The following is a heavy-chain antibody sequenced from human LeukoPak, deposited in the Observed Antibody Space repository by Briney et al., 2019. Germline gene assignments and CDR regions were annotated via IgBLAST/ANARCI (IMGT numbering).Heavy chain of an antibody. V-gene: IGHV3-23*01. CDR2: ISGGFYNT. CDR1: GFTFRTYA. CDR3: AKAVAGLFDY. D-gene: IGHD6-19*01. J-gene: IGHJ4*02. Sequence: PEGSLRLSCVASGFTFRTYAMSWVRQAPGKGLEWVSTISGGFYNTYYADSVKGRFTISRDNSKNTLYLEMNSLRVEDTAVYYCAKAVAGLFDYWGQGALITVSS.